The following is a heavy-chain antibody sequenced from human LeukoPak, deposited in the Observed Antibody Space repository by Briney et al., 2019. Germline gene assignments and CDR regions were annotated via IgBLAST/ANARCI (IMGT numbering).Heavy chain of an antibody. CDR3: TRGPMVRGLGGYNWFDP. D-gene: IGHD3-10*01. V-gene: IGHV1-8*01. CDR1: GYTFTNYD. CDR2: MNPNSSNT. Sequence: GASVKVSCKASGYTFTNYDINWVRQATGQGLEWMGWMNPNSSNTGYAQKFQGRVTLTSNTSISTAYMELSSLTSEDMALYYCTRGPMVRGLGGYNWFDPWGQGTLVTVSS. J-gene: IGHJ5*02.